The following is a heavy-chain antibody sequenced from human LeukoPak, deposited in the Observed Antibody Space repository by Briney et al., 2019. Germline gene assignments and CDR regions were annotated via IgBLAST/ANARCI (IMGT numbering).Heavy chain of an antibody. J-gene: IGHJ6*02. Sequence: VASVKVSCKASGYTFTGYYMHWVRQAPGQGLEWMGWINPNSGGTNYAQKFQGWVTMTRDTSISTAYMELSRLRSDDTAVYYCARTYYYGSGSCYNSGYYGMDVWGQGTTVTVSS. CDR2: INPNSGGT. D-gene: IGHD3-10*01. CDR3: ARTYYYGSGSCYNSGYYGMDV. CDR1: GYTFTGYY. V-gene: IGHV1-2*04.